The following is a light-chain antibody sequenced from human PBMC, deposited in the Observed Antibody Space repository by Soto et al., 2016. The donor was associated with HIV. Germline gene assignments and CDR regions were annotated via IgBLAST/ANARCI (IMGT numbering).Light chain of an antibody. Sequence: DIQMTQSPSSLSASVGDSVSITCRASQGISNYLNWYQQKPGKAPNLLISAVSSLQSGVPSRFTGSGSGTDFTLTISSLQPEDFATYYCQQSYSTWTFGQGTKVEIK. CDR2: AVS. CDR3: QQSYSTWT. V-gene: IGKV1-39*01. J-gene: IGKJ1*01. CDR1: QGISNY.